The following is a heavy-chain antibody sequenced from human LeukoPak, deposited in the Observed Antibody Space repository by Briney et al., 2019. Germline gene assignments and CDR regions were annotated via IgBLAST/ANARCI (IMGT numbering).Heavy chain of an antibody. CDR3: AKRDSAGSGTGKYYFDY. CDR1: GFTFSGFG. D-gene: IGHD6-13*01. CDR2: IQYNGNNK. V-gene: IGHV3-30*02. J-gene: IGHJ4*02. Sequence: PGGSLRLSCAASGFTFSGFGMHWVRQAPGKGLEWVAFIQYNGNNKYYANSVKGRFTLSRDNSENTLYLQMNSPRAEDTAIYYCAKRDSAGSGTGKYYFDYWGQGTLVTVSS.